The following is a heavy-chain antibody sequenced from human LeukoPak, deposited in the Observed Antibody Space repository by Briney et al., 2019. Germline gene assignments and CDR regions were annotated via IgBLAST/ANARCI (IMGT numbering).Heavy chain of an antibody. CDR3: ARSGGFTMVRGVIDYYYGMDV. Sequence: PGGSLRLSCAASGFTFSSYAMHWVRQVPGKGLEWVAVISYDGSNKYYADSVKGRFTISRDNSKNTLYLQMNSLRAEDTAVYYCARSGGFTMVRGVIDYYYGMDVWGQGTTVTVSS. CDR1: GFTFSSYA. CDR2: ISYDGSNK. D-gene: IGHD3-10*01. J-gene: IGHJ6*02. V-gene: IGHV3-30-3*01.